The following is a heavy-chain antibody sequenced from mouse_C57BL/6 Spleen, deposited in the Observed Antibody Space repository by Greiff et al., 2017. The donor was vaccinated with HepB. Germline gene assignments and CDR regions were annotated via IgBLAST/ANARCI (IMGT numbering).Heavy chain of an antibody. CDR3: ARSNYYRDWYFDV. V-gene: IGHV1-55*01. Sequence: VQLQQPGAELVKPGASVKMSCKASGYTFTSYWITWVKQRPGQGLEWIGDIYPGSGSTNYNEKFKSKATLTVDTSSSTAYMQLSSLTSEDSAVYYCARSNYYRDWYFDVWGTGTTVTVSS. CDR1: GYTFTSYW. CDR2: IYPGSGST. D-gene: IGHD2-12*01. J-gene: IGHJ1*03.